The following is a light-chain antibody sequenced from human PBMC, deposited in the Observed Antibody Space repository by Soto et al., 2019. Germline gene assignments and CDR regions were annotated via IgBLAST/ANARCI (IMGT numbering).Light chain of an antibody. J-gene: IGKJ1*01. CDR3: QHYNSYSEA. CDR2: KAS. CDR1: QTISSW. V-gene: IGKV1-5*03. Sequence: DIQRTQSPSTLSGSLGDRFAITCRASQTISSWLAWYQQKPGKAPKLLIYKASTLKSGVPSRFSGSGSGTEFTLTISSLQPDDFATYYCQHYNSYSEAFGQGTKVDIK.